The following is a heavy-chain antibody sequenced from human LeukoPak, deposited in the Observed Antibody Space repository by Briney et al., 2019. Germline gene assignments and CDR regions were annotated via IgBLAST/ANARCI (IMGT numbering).Heavy chain of an antibody. CDR2: IKQDGSEK. CDR1: GFTFSSYW. D-gene: IGHD3-10*01. V-gene: IGHV3-7*01. CDR3: AREKTSDYYGSGKAYGMDV. Sequence: PGGSLRLSCAASGFTFSSYWMSWVRQAPGKGLEWVANIKQDGSEKYYVDSVKGRFTISRDNAKNSLYLQMNSLRAEDTAVYYCAREKTSDYYGSGKAYGMDVWGQGTTVTVSS. J-gene: IGHJ6*02.